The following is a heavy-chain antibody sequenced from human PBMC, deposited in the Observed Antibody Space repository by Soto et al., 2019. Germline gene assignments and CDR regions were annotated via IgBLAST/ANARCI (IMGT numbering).Heavy chain of an antibody. CDR3: ASSSSQYAFDI. D-gene: IGHD6-6*01. J-gene: IGHJ3*02. CDR2: IYPGDSDT. CDR1: GYIFTSYW. V-gene: IGHV5-51*01. Sequence: GESLKISCKGSGYIFTSYWIGCLLQMPGKGLEWMGIIYPGDSDTRYSPSFQGQVTISADKSISTAYLQWSSLKASDTAMYYCASSSSQYAFDIWGQGTMVTVSS.